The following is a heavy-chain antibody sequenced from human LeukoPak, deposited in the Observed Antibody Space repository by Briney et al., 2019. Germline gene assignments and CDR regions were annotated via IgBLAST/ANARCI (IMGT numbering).Heavy chain of an antibody. J-gene: IGHJ6*03. Sequence: PSETLSLTCTVSGYSISSGYYWGWIRQPPGKGLEWIGSIYHSGSTYYNPSLKSRVTISVDTSKNQFSLKLNSVTAADTAVYYCARVNYDSSLTGYYYMDVWGKGTTVTASS. CDR1: GYSISSGYY. D-gene: IGHD3-22*01. CDR2: IYHSGST. V-gene: IGHV4-38-2*02. CDR3: ARVNYDSSLTGYYYMDV.